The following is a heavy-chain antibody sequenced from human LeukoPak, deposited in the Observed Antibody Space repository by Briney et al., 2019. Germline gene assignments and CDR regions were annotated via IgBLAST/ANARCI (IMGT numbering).Heavy chain of an antibody. D-gene: IGHD2-15*01. CDR3: ARGGSVYYYYGMDV. V-gene: IGHV3-33*01. Sequence: GGSLRLSCAASGFSFSTYGMHWVRQAPGKGLEWVAAIWFDGSNEYYADSVKGRFTISRDNSKNTLYLQMNSLRAEDTAVYYCARGGSVYYYYGMDVWGQGTTVTVSS. CDR1: GFSFSTYG. CDR2: IWFDGSNE. J-gene: IGHJ6*02.